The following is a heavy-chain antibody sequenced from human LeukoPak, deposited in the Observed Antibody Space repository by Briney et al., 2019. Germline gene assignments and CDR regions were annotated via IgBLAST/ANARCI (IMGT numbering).Heavy chain of an antibody. V-gene: IGHV1-3*01. CDR2: INGGTGNT. D-gene: IGHD2-2*01. Sequence: ASVKVSCKASGYTFSTYAMHWVRQAPGQRLEWMGWINGGTGNTEYSEKFQGRVTITRDTSISTAYMELSRLRSDDTAVYYCARDRGYCSSTSCSPGGYNWFDPWGQGTLVTVSS. J-gene: IGHJ5*02. CDR1: GYTFSTYA. CDR3: ARDRGYCSSTSCSPGGYNWFDP.